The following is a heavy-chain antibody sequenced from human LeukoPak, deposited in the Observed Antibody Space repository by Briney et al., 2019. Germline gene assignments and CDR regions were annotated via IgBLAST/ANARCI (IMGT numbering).Heavy chain of an antibody. V-gene: IGHV4-31*03. D-gene: IGHD3-3*01. CDR3: ARFLEWLPFDY. CDR2: IYYSGST. CDR1: GGSISSGGYY. Sequence: SETLSLTCTVSGGSISSGGYYWSWIRQHPGKGLEWIGCIYYSGSTYYNPSLKSRVTISVDTSKNQFSLKLSSVTAADTAVYFCARFLEWLPFDYWGQGTLVTVSS. J-gene: IGHJ4*02.